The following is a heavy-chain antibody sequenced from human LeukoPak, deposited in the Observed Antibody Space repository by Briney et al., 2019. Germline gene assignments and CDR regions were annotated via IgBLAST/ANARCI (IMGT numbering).Heavy chain of an antibody. J-gene: IGHJ2*01. Sequence: PGGSLRLSCAASGFTFNYYGMHWVRQAPGKGLEWVAVIWYDGNNKYYAVSVKGRFTISRDISKNTLYLQMNSLRAEDTAVYYCARGEPVTMTTYPNWYFDLWGRGTLVTVSS. CDR3: ARGEPVTMTTYPNWYFDL. D-gene: IGHD1-1*01. CDR1: GFTFNYYG. CDR2: IWYDGNNK. V-gene: IGHV3-33*01.